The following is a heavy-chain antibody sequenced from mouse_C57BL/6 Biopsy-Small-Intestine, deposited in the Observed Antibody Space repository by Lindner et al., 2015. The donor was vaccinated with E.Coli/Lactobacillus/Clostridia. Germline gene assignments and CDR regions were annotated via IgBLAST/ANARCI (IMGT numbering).Heavy chain of an antibody. CDR2: INGGNGHT. Sequence: SVKVSCKASGYNFADYAIHWVRQAPGQRFEWMGWINGGNGHTKYSQKFQGRVTITRDTSASTAYMELSSLRSEDTAVYYCARDGPYCSSTSCYLGEAFDIWGQGTMVTVSS. CDR3: ARDGPYCSSTSCYLGEAFDI. CDR1: GYNFADYA. V-gene: IGHV1-84*02. D-gene: IGHD1-1*01. J-gene: IGHJ3*01.